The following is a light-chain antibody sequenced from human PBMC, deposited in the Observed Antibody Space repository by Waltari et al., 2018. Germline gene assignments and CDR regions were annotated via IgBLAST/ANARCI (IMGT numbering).Light chain of an antibody. J-gene: IGLJ3*02. Sequence: QTVVTQEPSFSVSPGVTVTTTWCLNPCPGSTSYYPNWYQQTPGQAPRTLIYNTNTRSSGVPDRFSGSILGNKAALTITGAQADDESDYYCLLYMGNGIWVFGGGTKLTVL. CDR2: NTN. V-gene: IGLV8-61*01. CDR3: LLYMGNGIWV. CDR1: PCPGSTSYY.